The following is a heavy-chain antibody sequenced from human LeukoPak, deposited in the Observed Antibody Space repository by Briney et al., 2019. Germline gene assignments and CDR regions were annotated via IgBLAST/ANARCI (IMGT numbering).Heavy chain of an antibody. Sequence: PGGSLRLSCGASGFTFSSYWMSGVRQAPGKGLEWVAFIRYDGSNKYYADSVKGRFTISRDNSKNTLYLQMNSLRAEDTAVYYCAKDTVQAAAGFDYWGQGTLVTVSS. J-gene: IGHJ4*02. V-gene: IGHV3-30*02. CDR2: IRYDGSNK. CDR1: GFTFSSYW. CDR3: AKDTVQAAAGFDY. D-gene: IGHD6-13*01.